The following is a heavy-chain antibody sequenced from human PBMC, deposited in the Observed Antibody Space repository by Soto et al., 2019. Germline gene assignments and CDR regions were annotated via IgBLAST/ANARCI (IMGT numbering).Heavy chain of an antibody. Sequence: QVQLVQSGAEVKKPGSSVKVSCETSGGDFKNYGISWVRQAPGQGLEWMGIINPSGGSTSYAQKFQGRVTMTRDTSTSTVYMELSSLRSEDTAVYYCAREAGAFDYWGQGTLVTVSS. CDR2: INPSGGST. CDR1: GGDFKNYG. V-gene: IGHV1-46*02. D-gene: IGHD6-19*01. J-gene: IGHJ4*02. CDR3: AREAGAFDY.